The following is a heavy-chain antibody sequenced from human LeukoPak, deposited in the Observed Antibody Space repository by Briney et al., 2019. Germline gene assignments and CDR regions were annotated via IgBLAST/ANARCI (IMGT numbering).Heavy chain of an antibody. CDR2: ISGNSGSI. Sequence: GRSLRLSCAASGFTFDDYAMHWVRHAPGKGLEWVSGISGNSGSIGYADSVRGRFTISRDNAKNSLYLQMNSLRAEDTALYYCAKDMTPAEALTGSPFDYWGQGTLVTVSS. CDR3: AKDMTPAEALTGSPFDY. CDR1: GFTFDDYA. V-gene: IGHV3-9*01. D-gene: IGHD3-10*01. J-gene: IGHJ4*02.